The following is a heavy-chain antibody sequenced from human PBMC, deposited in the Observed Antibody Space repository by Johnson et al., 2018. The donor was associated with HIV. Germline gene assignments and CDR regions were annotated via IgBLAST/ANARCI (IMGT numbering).Heavy chain of an antibody. CDR2: IIEDRSEK. CDR1: GFTFSSYA. J-gene: IGHJ3*01. V-gene: IGHV3-7*03. CDR3: AKVRGG. D-gene: IGHD2-15*01. Sequence: EVQLVESGGGVVQPGRSLRLSCAASGFTFSSYAMSWVRQAPGRGLEWVANIIEDRSEKYYADSVKGRFNISRDNAKNTLYLQMNSLRAEDTAVYYCAKVRGGWGQGTMVTVSS.